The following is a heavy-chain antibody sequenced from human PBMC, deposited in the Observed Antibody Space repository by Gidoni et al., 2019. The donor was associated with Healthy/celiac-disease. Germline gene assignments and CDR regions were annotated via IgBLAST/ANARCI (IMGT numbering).Heavy chain of an antibody. CDR3: TTDIAHIVVVPGPDDAFDI. V-gene: IGHV3-15*07. Sequence: EVQLVESGGGLVMPGWCLRISCAAYGFTFSNAWINWVRQAPGKGLEWVGRISSKTGGGTTDSAAPVNGRFTISRDDSKNTLSLQMNSLKTEDTAVYYCTTDIAHIVVVPGPDDAFDIWGQGTMVTVSS. J-gene: IGHJ3*02. CDR1: GFTFSNAW. D-gene: IGHD2-21*01. CDR2: ISSKTGGGTT.